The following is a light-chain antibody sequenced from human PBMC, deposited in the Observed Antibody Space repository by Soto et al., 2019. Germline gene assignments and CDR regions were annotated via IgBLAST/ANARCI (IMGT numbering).Light chain of an antibody. V-gene: IGLV2-14*01. CDR3: SSFTSSSPLVV. CDR1: SSDVGGYNY. CDR2: DVS. Sequence: QSALTQPASVSGSPGQSITISCTGTSSDVGGYNYVSWYQQHPGKAPKLMIYDVSNRPSGVSNRFSGSKSGNTASLTISGLKAEDEADYYCSSFTSSSPLVVFGGGTKLTFL. J-gene: IGLJ2*01.